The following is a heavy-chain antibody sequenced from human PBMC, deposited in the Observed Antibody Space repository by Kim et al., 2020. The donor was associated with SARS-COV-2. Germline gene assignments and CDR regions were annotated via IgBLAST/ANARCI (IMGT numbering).Heavy chain of an antibody. CDR3: ARGAPTLDIVATIGVDY. D-gene: IGHD5-12*01. J-gene: IGHJ4*02. Sequence: VKGRFTISRDDSKNTLYLQMNSLSAEDTAVYYCARGAPTLDIVATIGVDYWGQGTLVTVSS. V-gene: IGHV3-30*07.